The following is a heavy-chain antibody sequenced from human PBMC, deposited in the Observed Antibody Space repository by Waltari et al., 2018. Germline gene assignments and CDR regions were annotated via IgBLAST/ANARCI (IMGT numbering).Heavy chain of an antibody. CDR1: GGSFSGYY. D-gene: IGHD2-2*01. V-gene: IGHV4-34*01. CDR2: INHSEST. J-gene: IGHJ5*02. Sequence: QVQLQQWGAGLLKPSETLSLTCAVYGGSFSGYYWSWIRQPPGKGLEWIGEINHSESTNYNPSLKSRVTISVDTSKNQFSLKLSSVTAADTAVYYCARAYYIVVVPAAMINWFDPWGQGTLVTVSS. CDR3: ARAYYIVVVPAAMINWFDP.